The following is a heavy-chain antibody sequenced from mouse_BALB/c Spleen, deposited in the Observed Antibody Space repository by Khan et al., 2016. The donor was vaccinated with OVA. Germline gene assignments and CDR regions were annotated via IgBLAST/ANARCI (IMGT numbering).Heavy chain of an antibody. CDR2: IDPPNDDS. D-gene: IGHD2-1*01. J-gene: IGHJ3*01. CDR1: GFNIKDTY. CDR3: ATLSGNLFAF. V-gene: IGHV14-3*02. Sequence: VQLQQSGAELVKPGASVKLSCSASGFNIKDTYIHWMKQRPEQGLEWIGRIDPPNDDSKYGPKFQAKATLTADTSSNTAYLQLSSLTSEDTAVYYCATLSGNLFAFWGQGTLVSVSA.